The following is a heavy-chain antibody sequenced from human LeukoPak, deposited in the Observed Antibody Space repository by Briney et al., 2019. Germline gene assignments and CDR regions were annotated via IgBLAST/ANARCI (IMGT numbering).Heavy chain of an antibody. Sequence: ASAKVSCKVSGYTLTELSMHWVRQAPGKGLEWMGGFDPEDGETIYAQKFQGRVTMTEDTSTDTAYMELSSLRSEDTAVYYCATDPIYSGYAFRFDYWGQGTLVTVSS. CDR3: ATDPIYSGYAFRFDY. CDR1: GYTLTELS. CDR2: FDPEDGET. J-gene: IGHJ4*02. V-gene: IGHV1-24*01. D-gene: IGHD5-12*01.